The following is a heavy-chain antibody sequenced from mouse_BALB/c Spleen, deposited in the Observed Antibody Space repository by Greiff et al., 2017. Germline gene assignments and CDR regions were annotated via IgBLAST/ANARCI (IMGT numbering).Heavy chain of an antibody. CDR3: ARSGGPSLYFDY. J-gene: IGHJ2*01. Sequence: EVMLVESGGGLVQPGGSRKLSCAASGFTFSSFGMHWVRQAPEKGLEWVAYISSGSSTIYYADTVKGRFTISRDNPKNTLFLQMTSLRSEDTAMYYCARSGGPSLYFDYWGQGTTLTVSS. V-gene: IGHV5-17*02. CDR1: GFTFSSFG. CDR2: ISSGSSTI. D-gene: IGHD6-2*01.